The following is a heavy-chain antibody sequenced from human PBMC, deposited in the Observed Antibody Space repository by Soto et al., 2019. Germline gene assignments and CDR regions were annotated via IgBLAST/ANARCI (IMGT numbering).Heavy chain of an antibody. Sequence: SETLSLTCTVSGGSISSGDYYWSWIRQPPGKGLEWIGYIYYSGSTYYNPSLKSRGTISVDTSKNQFSLKLSSVTAADTAVYYYDRERHYDRSLDHWGQGTLVTVSS. CDR3: DRERHYDRSLDH. V-gene: IGHV4-30-4*01. CDR2: IYYSGST. J-gene: IGHJ4*02. CDR1: GGSISSGDYY. D-gene: IGHD3-16*01.